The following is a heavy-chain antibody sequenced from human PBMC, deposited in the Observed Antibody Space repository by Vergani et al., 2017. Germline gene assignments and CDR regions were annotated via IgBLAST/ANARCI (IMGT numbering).Heavy chain of an antibody. J-gene: IGHJ4*02. CDR2: IYTSGIT. CDR3: AREGSNYFDY. Sequence: QVQLQESGPGLVKPSQTLSLTCTVSGGSISSGIYYWSWIRQPAGKGLEWIGRIYTSGITNYNPSLKSRVTMSVDTSKNQFSLTLSSVTAADTAVYYCAREGSNYFDYWGQGSLVTVSS. V-gene: IGHV4-61*02. CDR1: GGSISSGIYY.